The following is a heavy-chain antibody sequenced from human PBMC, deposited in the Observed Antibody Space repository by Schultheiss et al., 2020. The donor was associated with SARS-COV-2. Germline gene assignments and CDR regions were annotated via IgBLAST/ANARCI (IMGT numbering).Heavy chain of an antibody. V-gene: IGHV3-21*04. Sequence: GGSLRLSCAASGFTVSSNYMSWVRQAPGKGLEWVSSISSSSSYIYYADSVKGRFTISRDNAKNSLYLQMNSLRAEDTAVYYCARDGGSSCWGQGTLVTVSS. CDR2: ISSSSSYI. CDR1: GFTVSSNY. J-gene: IGHJ4*02. CDR3: ARDGGSSC. D-gene: IGHD6-13*01.